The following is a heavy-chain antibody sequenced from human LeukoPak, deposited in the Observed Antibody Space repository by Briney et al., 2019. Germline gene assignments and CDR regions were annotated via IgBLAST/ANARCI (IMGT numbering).Heavy chain of an antibody. J-gene: IGHJ6*02. CDR1: GYTFTGYY. V-gene: IGHV1-2*02. D-gene: IGHD6-6*01. CDR3: ARDSSIAARRLFGNYYYGMDV. Sequence: GASVKVSCKASGYTFTGYYMHWVRQAPGQGLEWMGWINPNSGGTNYAQKFQGRVTMTRDTSISTAYMVLSRLRSDDTAVYYCARDSSIAARRLFGNYYYGMDVWGQGTTVTVSS. CDR2: INPNSGGT.